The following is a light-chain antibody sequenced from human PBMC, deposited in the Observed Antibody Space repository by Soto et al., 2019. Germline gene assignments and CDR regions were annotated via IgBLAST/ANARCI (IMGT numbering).Light chain of an antibody. CDR2: DNY. CDR3: GTWDSSLSAGV. CDR1: SSNIGSNY. V-gene: IGLV1-51*01. J-gene: IGLJ1*01. Sequence: QSALTQPPSVSAAPGQKVTISCSGSSSNIGSNYVSWYQQLPGTAPKLLIYDNYQRPSGIPDRFSGSKSGTSATLGITGLQTGDEADYYCGTWDSSLSAGVFGTGTKVTVL.